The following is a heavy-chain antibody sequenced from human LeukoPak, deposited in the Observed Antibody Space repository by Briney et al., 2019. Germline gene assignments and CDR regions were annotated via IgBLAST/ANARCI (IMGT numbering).Heavy chain of an antibody. CDR3: ARDRGHTISDNWFDP. J-gene: IGHJ5*02. D-gene: IGHD3-9*01. CDR2: IYHTGAT. Sequence: SETLSLTCAVSGYSISSGYFWVWIRQPPGKGLEWIGSIYHTGATYYNPSLRSPVTISVDTSKNEFSLELNSVTAADTAVYFFARDRGHTISDNWFDPWGQGTLVTVSS. V-gene: IGHV4-38-2*02. CDR1: GYSISSGYF.